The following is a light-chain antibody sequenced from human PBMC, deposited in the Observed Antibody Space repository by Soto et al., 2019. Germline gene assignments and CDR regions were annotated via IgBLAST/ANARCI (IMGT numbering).Light chain of an antibody. CDR1: SSDVGGYNY. V-gene: IGLV2-14*01. J-gene: IGLJ3*02. CDR2: EVS. CDR3: RSYTSGSTGV. Sequence: QSALTQPASVSGSPGQSITISCTVTSSDVGGYNYVSWYQQHPGKAPKLMIYEVSNRPSGVSNRFSGSKSGNTASLTISGLQAEDEADYYCRSYTSGSTGVFGGGTKVTVL.